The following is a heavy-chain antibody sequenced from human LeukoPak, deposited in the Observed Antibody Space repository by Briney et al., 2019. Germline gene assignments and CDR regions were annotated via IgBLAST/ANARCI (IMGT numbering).Heavy chain of an antibody. CDR2: IRQDGGEK. V-gene: IGHV3-7*01. D-gene: IGHD6-13*01. CDR3: ARDGTAAGLYFDL. CDR1: GFTFTDYW. J-gene: IGHJ4*02. Sequence: PGRSLRLSCAVSGFTFTDYWMNWVRQAPGKGLEWVASIRQDGGEKSYVDSVKGRLTISRDNTKNSLYLQMSSLRAEDTGVYYCARDGTAAGLYFDLWGQGTLVTVSS.